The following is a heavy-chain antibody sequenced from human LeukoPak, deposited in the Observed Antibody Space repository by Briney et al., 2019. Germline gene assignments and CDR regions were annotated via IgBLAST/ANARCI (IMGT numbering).Heavy chain of an antibody. J-gene: IGHJ4*02. CDR2: IFPIFGTA. Sequence: SVKVSCKASGGTFSSYAISWVRQAPGQGLEWMGGIFPIFGTANYAQKFQGRVTITADESTSTAYMELSSLRSEDTAVYYCARGPGCSGGSCYGGSFDYWGQGTLVTVSS. CDR3: ARGPGCSGGSCYGGSFDY. V-gene: IGHV1-69*13. D-gene: IGHD2-15*01. CDR1: GGTFSSYA.